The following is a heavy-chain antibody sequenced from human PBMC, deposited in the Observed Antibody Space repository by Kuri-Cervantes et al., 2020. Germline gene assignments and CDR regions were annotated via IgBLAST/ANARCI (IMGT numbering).Heavy chain of an antibody. Sequence: ASVKVSCKASGYTFTGYYMHWVRQAPGQGLEWMGWINPNSGGTNYAQKFQGRVTMTRDTSISTAYMELSSLRSEDTAVYYCAREKSYCSGGSCYYVDYWGQGTLVTVSS. V-gene: IGHV1-2*02. J-gene: IGHJ4*02. D-gene: IGHD2-15*01. CDR3: AREKSYCSGGSCYYVDY. CDR1: GYTFTGYY. CDR2: INPNSGGT.